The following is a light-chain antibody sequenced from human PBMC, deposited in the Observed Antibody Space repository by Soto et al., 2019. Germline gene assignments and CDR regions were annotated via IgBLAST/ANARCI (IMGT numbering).Light chain of an antibody. CDR1: QSVSSSY. Sequence: EIVLTQSPGTLSLSPVERTTLSCRSSQSVSSSYLALYQQKPGQAPRLLIYGASSRATGIPDRFSGSGSGTGFTLTISRLEPEDFAVYYCQKYGSSPINFGQGTRLEIK. J-gene: IGKJ5*01. V-gene: IGKV3-20*01. CDR2: GAS. CDR3: QKYGSSPIN.